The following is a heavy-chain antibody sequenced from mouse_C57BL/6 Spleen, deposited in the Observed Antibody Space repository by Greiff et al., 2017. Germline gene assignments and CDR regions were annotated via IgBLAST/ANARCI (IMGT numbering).Heavy chain of an antibody. D-gene: IGHD2-9*01. CDR2: ISSGSSTI. Sequence: EVMLVESGGGLVKPGGSLKLSCAASGFTFSDYGMHWVRQAPEKGLEWVAYISSGSSTIYYADTVKGRFTISRDNAKNTLFLQMTSLRSEDTAMYYCARPPYYGYYFDYWGQGTTLTVSS. CDR3: ARPPYYGYYFDY. J-gene: IGHJ2*01. CDR1: GFTFSDYG. V-gene: IGHV5-17*01.